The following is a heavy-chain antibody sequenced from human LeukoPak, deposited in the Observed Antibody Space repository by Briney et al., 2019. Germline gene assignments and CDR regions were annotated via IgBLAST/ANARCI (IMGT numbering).Heavy chain of an antibody. CDR2: IHYAGRI. J-gene: IGHJ3*02. V-gene: IGHV4-59*11. Sequence: SETLSLTCTVSGGSMNGHFWTWIRQPPGKGLEGIAFIHYAGRIRYHPSLQSRATISLDRSESRFSLKLTSVTAADSAVYYCARLLDNDGSGDPDTFDMWGQGTVVVVSS. CDR3: ARLLDNDGSGDPDTFDM. D-gene: IGHD3-22*01. CDR1: GGSMNGHF.